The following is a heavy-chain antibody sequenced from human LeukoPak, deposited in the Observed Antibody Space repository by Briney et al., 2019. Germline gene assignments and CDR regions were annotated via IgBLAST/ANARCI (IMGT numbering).Heavy chain of an antibody. CDR1: GFTFSSYA. CDR3: AREPHDYSKIVDNYGMDV. V-gene: IGHV3-30-3*01. D-gene: IGHD4-11*01. CDR2: ISYDGSNK. J-gene: IGHJ6*02. Sequence: GGSLRLSRAASGFTFSSYAMHWVRQAPGKGLEWVAVISYDGSNKYYADSVKGRFTISRDNSKNTLYLQMNSLRAEDTAVYYCAREPHDYSKIVDNYGMDVWGQGTTVTVSS.